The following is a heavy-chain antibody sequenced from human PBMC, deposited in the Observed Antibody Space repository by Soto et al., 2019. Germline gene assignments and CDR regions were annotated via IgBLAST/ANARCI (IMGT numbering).Heavy chain of an antibody. D-gene: IGHD4-4*01. CDR1: GFTFSSYW. V-gene: IGHV3-7*03. CDR3: AREATTVTTEVYYYCGMDV. CDR2: IKQDGSEK. Sequence: GGSLRLSCAASGFTFSSYWMSWVRQAPGKGLEWVANIKQDGSEKYYVDSVKGRFTISRDNAKNSLYLQMNSLRAEDTAVYYCAREATTVTTEVYYYCGMDVWGQGTTVTVSS. J-gene: IGHJ6*02.